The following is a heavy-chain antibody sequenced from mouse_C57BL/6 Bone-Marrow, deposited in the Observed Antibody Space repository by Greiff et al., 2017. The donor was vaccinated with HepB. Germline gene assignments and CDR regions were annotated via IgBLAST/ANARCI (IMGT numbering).Heavy chain of an antibody. CDR1: GFTFSSYA. CDR3: AREGTTVVAPMDY. CDR2: ISDGGSYT. J-gene: IGHJ4*01. Sequence: VQLKQSGGGLVKPGGSLKLSCAASGFTFSSYAMSWVRQTPEKRLEWVATISDGGSYTYYPDNVKGRFTISRDNAKNNLYLQMSHLKSEDTAMYYCAREGTTVVAPMDYWGQGTSVTVSS. D-gene: IGHD1-1*01. V-gene: IGHV5-4*01.